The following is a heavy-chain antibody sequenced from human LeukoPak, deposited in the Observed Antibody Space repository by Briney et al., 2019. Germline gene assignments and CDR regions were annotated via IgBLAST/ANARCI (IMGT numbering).Heavy chain of an antibody. CDR3: VRSFGGRTEY. J-gene: IGHJ4*01. Sequence: GGSLRLSCAASGFTFSSYGMTWVRQAPGKGLEWVSRLNEDGSITNYADSVKGRFSISRDNAKNTLILQMNNLRAEDTAVYYCVRSFGGRTEYWGQGTLVTVSS. CDR2: LNEDGSIT. D-gene: IGHD3-16*01. CDR1: GFTFSSYG. V-gene: IGHV3-74*01.